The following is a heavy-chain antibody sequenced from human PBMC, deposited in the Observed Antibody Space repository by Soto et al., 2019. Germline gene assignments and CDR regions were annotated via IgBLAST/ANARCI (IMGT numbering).Heavy chain of an antibody. CDR2: INHSGGT. J-gene: IGHJ4*02. Sequence: QVQLQQWGAGLLKPSETLSLTCAVYGGSFSGYYWSWIRQPPGKGLEWIGEINHSGGTNYNPSLKSRVTISVDTSKNQFSLKLSSVTAADTAVYYCARMGGYSGYDYRGDWGQGTLVTVSS. CDR3: ARMGGYSGYDYRGD. CDR1: GGSFSGYY. V-gene: IGHV4-34*01. D-gene: IGHD5-12*01.